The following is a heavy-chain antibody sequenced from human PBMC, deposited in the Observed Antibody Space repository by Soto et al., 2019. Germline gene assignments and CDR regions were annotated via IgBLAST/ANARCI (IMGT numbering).Heavy chain of an antibody. CDR3: ARDQSRRFSGYDSPPRYGDPPSDAFDI. J-gene: IGHJ3*02. CDR2: ISAYNGNT. Sequence: GASVKVSCKASGYTFTSYGISWVRQAPGQGLEWMGWISAYNGNTNYAQKLQGRVTMTTDTSTSTAYMELRSLRSDDTAVYYCARDQSRRFSGYDSPPRYGDPPSDAFDIWGQGTMVTVSS. CDR1: GYTFTSYG. V-gene: IGHV1-18*04. D-gene: IGHD5-12*01.